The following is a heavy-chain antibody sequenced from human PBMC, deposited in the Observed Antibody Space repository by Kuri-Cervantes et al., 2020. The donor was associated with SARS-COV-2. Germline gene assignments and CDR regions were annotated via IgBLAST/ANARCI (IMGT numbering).Heavy chain of an antibody. CDR1: GFTFDDYT. CDR3: VKGVHFYYYGMDV. CDR2: IASDGGGT. Sequence: GESLKISCAASGFTFDDYTFHWVRQGPGKGLEWVALIASDGGGTFYADSVKGRFTISRDNSKNSLYLQMNSLRTEDTAFYYCVKGVHFYYYGMDVWGQGTTTVSS. V-gene: IGHV3-43*01. J-gene: IGHJ6*02.